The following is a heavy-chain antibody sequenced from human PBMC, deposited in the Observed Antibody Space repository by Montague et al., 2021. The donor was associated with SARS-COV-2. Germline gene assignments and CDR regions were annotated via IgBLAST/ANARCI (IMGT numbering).Heavy chain of an antibody. CDR2: ISGSGGTT. CDR1: GFTFSYYA. J-gene: IGHJ4*02. D-gene: IGHD3-22*01. V-gene: IGHV3-23*01. Sequence: SLRLSCAASGFTFSYYAMSWVRQAPGKGLEWVPTISGSGGTTYYADSVKGRFTISRDNSKNTLYLRMNGLRAEDTAVYYCAKAHYYDSSGYYFWGQGTLVTVSS. CDR3: AKAHYYDSSGYYF.